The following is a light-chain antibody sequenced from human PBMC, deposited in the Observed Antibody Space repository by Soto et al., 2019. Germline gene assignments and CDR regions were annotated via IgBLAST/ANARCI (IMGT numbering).Light chain of an antibody. CDR2: DVS. V-gene: IGLV2-14*01. CDR1: SSDVGGYNY. J-gene: IGLJ1*01. Sequence: QSALTQPASVSGSPGQSITISCTGTSSDVGGYNYVSWYQQHPGKAPKLMIYDVSNRPSGVSNRFSGSKSGNTASLTISGLQAKDEADYYCSSYTSSSTYVFGTGTQLTVL. CDR3: SSYTSSSTYV.